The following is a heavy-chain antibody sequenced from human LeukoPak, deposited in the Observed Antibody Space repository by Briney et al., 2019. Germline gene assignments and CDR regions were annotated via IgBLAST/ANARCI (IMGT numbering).Heavy chain of an antibody. D-gene: IGHD1-14*01. CDR3: TRPTPITAGVYNIGF. CDR2: IYPSGNS. V-gene: IGHV4-4*09. Sequence: PSETLSLTCTVSGGSISGYYWNWIRQPPGKGLEWLGYIYPSGNSDYNPSLKSRVSMSVDTSKKQISLRLSSVTAADTAVYYCTRPTPITAGVYNIGFLGQGTLVTVSS. J-gene: IGHJ4*02. CDR1: GGSISGYY.